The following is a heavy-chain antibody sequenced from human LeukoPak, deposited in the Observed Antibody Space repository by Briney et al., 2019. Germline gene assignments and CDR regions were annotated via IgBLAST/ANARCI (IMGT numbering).Heavy chain of an antibody. CDR1: GFTLSSNY. J-gene: IGHJ4*02. D-gene: IGHD3-22*01. Sequence: PGGSLRLSCAASGFTLSSNYMSWVRQAPGKGLEWVSVIYSGGSTYYADSVKGRFTISRDNSKNTLYLQMNSLRAEDTAVYYCASNLGFDSSVSYWGQGTLVTVSS. CDR3: ASNLGFDSSVSY. CDR2: IYSGGST. V-gene: IGHV3-53*01.